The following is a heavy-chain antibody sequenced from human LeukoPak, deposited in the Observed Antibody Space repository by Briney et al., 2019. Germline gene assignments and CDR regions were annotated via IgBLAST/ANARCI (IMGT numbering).Heavy chain of an antibody. CDR2: IYYSGST. J-gene: IGHJ3*02. CDR3: ARGDLAAFDI. CDR1: GGSISSYY. V-gene: IGHV4-59*01. D-gene: IGHD2-21*02. Sequence: PSETRSLTCTVSGGSISSYYWSWIRQPPGKVLEWIGYIYYSGSTNYNPSLKSRVTISVDSSKNQLSLKLSSVAAADTAVYYCARGDLAAFDIWGQGTMVTVFS.